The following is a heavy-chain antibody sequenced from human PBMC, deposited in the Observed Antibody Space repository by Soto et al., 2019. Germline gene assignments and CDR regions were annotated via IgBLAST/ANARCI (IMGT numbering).Heavy chain of an antibody. CDR1: GFTFSIYA. V-gene: IGHV3-23*01. J-gene: IGHJ4*02. Sequence: GGSLRLSCAASGFTFSIYAMSWVRQAPGKGLEWVSSISGSGDSAYYADSVKGRFTISRDNSKNTLYLQINSLRAEDPAVYYCAKERSDHRIAAAAIDYWGQGAQVTVSS. D-gene: IGHD6-25*01. CDR2: ISGSGDSA. CDR3: AKERSDHRIAAAAIDY.